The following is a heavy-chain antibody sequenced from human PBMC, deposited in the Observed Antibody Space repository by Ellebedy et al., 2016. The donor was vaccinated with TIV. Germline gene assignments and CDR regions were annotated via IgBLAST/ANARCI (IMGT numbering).Heavy chain of an antibody. J-gene: IGHJ3*01. V-gene: IGHV3-72*01. CDR3: AREMGSRGSDDALDF. CDR1: GLTFSDHH. CDR2: IRNKANSYTT. D-gene: IGHD2-15*01. Sequence: GESLKISCAASGLTFSDHHMDWVRQAPGKGLEWVGRIRNKANSYTTEYAASVRGRFTISRDDSENSVYLQMNSLKSDDTAVYYCAREMGSRGSDDALDFWGRGTMVTVSS.